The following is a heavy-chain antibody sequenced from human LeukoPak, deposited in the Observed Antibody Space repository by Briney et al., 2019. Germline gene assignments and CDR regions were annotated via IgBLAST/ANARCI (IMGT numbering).Heavy chain of an antibody. J-gene: IGHJ3*02. CDR2: ISYDGSNK. Sequence: GGSLRLSCAASGFTFSSYAMHWVRQAPGKGLEWVAVISYDGSNKYYADSVKGRFTISRDNSKNTLYLQMNSLRAEDTAVYYCAREGDCSSTSCSFALDIWGQGTMVTVSS. V-gene: IGHV3-30*04. CDR1: GFTFSSYA. CDR3: AREGDCSSTSCSFALDI. D-gene: IGHD2-2*01.